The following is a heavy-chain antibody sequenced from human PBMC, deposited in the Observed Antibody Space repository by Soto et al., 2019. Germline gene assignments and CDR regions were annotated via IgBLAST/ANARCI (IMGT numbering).Heavy chain of an antibody. V-gene: IGHV3-21*02. CDR1: GFDFTTYT. CDR3: ARSPRSESLVVVVLTFDY. J-gene: IGHJ4*02. CDR2: ISRTSNYI. Sequence: VQLEESGGGLVKPGESLRLSCAASGFDFTTYTMNWVRQAPGKGLEWVSSISRTSNYIYYANSLMGRFSISRDNAGKSLFLHMRGLTVDDTAVYYCARSPRSESLVVVVLTFDYWSQGTLVTVSS. D-gene: IGHD2-21*01.